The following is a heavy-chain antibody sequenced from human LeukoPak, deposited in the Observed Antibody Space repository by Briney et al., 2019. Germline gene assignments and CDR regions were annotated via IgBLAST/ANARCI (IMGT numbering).Heavy chain of an antibody. Sequence: GGSLRLSCATSGFTVSNNYMSWVRQAPGRGLEWVSVLYSDGNTYYPDSAKGRFTISRDNSKNVLYLQMNSLRADDTAVYYCARLLTTAIKWAWYFDLWGRGTLATVSS. CDR2: LYSDGNT. J-gene: IGHJ2*01. D-gene: IGHD4-17*01. V-gene: IGHV3-66*04. CDR1: GFTVSNNY. CDR3: ARLLTTAIKWAWYFDL.